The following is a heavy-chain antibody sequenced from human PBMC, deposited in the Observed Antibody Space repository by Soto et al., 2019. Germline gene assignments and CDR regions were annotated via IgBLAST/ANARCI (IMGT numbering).Heavy chain of an antibody. CDR1: GGSISSGDYY. Sequence: QVQLQESGPGLVKPSQTLSLTCTVSGGSISSGDYYWSWIRQPPGKGLEWIGYIYYSGSTYYNPSLKSRVTISVDTSKNQFSLKLSSVTAADTAVYYCARATLITIFGVTPLPYYFDYWGQGTLVTVSS. D-gene: IGHD3-3*01. J-gene: IGHJ4*02. CDR2: IYYSGST. CDR3: ARATLITIFGVTPLPYYFDY. V-gene: IGHV4-30-4*01.